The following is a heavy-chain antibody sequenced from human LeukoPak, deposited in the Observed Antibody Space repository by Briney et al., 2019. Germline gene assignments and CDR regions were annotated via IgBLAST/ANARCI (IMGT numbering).Heavy chain of an antibody. Sequence: GGSLSLSCAASGFTFSSYSMNWVRQAPGKGLEWVSSISSSSSYIYYADSVKGRFSISRDNAKNSLYLQMNSLRAEDTAVYYCARSGSGSSNYYWGQGTLVTVSS. CDR1: GFTFSSYS. CDR2: ISSSSSYI. V-gene: IGHV3-21*01. CDR3: ARSGSGSSNYY. J-gene: IGHJ4*02. D-gene: IGHD3-10*01.